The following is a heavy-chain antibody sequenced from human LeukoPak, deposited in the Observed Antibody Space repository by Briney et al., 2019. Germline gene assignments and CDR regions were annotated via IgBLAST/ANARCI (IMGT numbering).Heavy chain of an antibody. D-gene: IGHD3-22*01. Sequence: VRQXPGKGLXXXXXISYDGSNKYYADPVKGRFTISRDNSKNTLYLQMNSLRAEDTAVYYCARGALNYDSSGFHDAFDIWGQGTMVTVSS. V-gene: IGHV3-30-3*01. J-gene: IGHJ3*02. CDR3: ARGALNYDSSGFHDAFDI. CDR2: ISYDGSNK.